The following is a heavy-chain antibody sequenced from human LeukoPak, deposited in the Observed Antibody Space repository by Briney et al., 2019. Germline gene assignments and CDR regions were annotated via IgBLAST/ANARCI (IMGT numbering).Heavy chain of an antibody. CDR3: ARHRQIIEIITPRDAFDI. CDR2: IYYSGST. J-gene: IGHJ3*02. D-gene: IGHD3-22*01. V-gene: IGHV4-59*08. CDR1: GGSISGHY. Sequence: PSETLSLTCNVSGGSISGHYWSWIRQSPGKGLEWIAYIYYSGSTNYNPSLKTRVTISVDTPKNQFSLKVNSVTAADTAVYYCARHRQIIEIITPRDAFDIWGQGTLVTVSS.